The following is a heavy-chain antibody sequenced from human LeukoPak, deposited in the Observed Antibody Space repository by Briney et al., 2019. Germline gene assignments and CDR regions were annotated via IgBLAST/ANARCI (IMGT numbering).Heavy chain of an antibody. CDR3: ARDRIQLWLSWYFDL. CDR1: GFTFSSYW. Sequence: GGSLRLSCAASGFTFSSYWMSWVRQAPEKGLEWVANIKQDGSEKYYVDSVKGRFTISRDNAKNSLYLQMNSLRAEDTAVYYCARDRIQLWLSWYFDLWGRGTMVTVSS. J-gene: IGHJ2*01. CDR2: IKQDGSEK. V-gene: IGHV3-7*01. D-gene: IGHD5-18*01.